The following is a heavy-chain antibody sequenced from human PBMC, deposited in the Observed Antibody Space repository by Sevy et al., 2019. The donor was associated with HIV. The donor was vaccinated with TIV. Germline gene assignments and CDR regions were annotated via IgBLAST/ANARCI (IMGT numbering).Heavy chain of an antibody. CDR1: GFTFSSYA. CDR3: AKTLDYYSTTNIDF. D-gene: IGHD3-10*01. Sequence: GGSLRLSCAASGFTFSSYAMTWVRQAPGKGLEWVSGISGSGGSTYYADSVRGRFTISRDNSKNTVYLQMNTLRAEDTAVYYCAKTLDYYSTTNIDFWGQGTLVTVSS. J-gene: IGHJ4*02. V-gene: IGHV3-23*01. CDR2: ISGSGGST.